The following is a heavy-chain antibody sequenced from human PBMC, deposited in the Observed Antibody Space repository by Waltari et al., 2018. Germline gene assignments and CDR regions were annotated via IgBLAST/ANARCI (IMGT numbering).Heavy chain of an antibody. D-gene: IGHD3-22*01. CDR3: AKAWTYYYDSSGPYGMDV. CDR1: GFTFSSYG. J-gene: IGHJ6*02. V-gene: IGHV3-30*02. CDR2: IRYDGSNK. Sequence: QVQLVESGGGVVQPGGSLRLSCAASGFTFSSYGMHWVRQAPGKGLEWVAFIRYDGSNKYYADSVKGRFTISRDNSKNTLYLQMNSLRAEDTAVYYCAKAWTYYYDSSGPYGMDVWGQGTTVTVSS.